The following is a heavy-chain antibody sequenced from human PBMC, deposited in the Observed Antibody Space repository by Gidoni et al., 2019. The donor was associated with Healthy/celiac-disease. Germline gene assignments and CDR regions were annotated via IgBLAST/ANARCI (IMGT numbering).Heavy chain of an antibody. Sequence: QVQLVESGGGVVQPGRSLRLSCAASGFTFSSYGMHWVRQAPGKGLEWVAVIWYDGSNKYYADSVKGRFTISRDNSKNTLYLQMNSLRAEDTAVYYCARDGPLMITFGGVIVGEFDYWGQGTLVTVSS. CDR3: ARDGPLMITFGGVIVGEFDY. D-gene: IGHD3-16*02. CDR1: GFTFSSYG. CDR2: IWYDGSNK. V-gene: IGHV3-33*01. J-gene: IGHJ4*02.